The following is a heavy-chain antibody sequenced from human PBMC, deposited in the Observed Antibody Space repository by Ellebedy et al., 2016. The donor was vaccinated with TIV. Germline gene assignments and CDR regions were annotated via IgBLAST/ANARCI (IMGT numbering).Heavy chain of an antibody. CDR3: AKLDSSGYYYGRLDY. CDR2: ISSSGVSS. CDR1: GFTFRNFA. J-gene: IGHJ4*02. V-gene: IGHV3-23*01. Sequence: GGSLRLSCAASGFTFRNFAMTWVRQAPGKGLEWVSSISSSGVSSDYADSVRGRVTISRDNSKSTLYLQMDSLRADDSAEYCCAKLDSSGYYYGRLDYWGQGTLVTVSS. D-gene: IGHD3-22*01.